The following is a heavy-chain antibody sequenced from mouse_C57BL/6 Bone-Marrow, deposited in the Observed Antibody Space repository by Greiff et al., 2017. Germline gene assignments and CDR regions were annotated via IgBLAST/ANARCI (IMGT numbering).Heavy chain of an antibody. CDR2: MHPNGGSP. Sequence: QVQLQQSGAELVKPGASEKLSCKASGYTFTNYWMHWVKQRPGQGLEWIGMMHPNGGSPDYNEKFKSEATLSVDKSSRTAYMEPSSLTSEDSAVYYCARSYDYDDYAMDYWGQGTSVTVSS. V-gene: IGHV1-64*01. CDR3: ARSYDYDDYAMDY. D-gene: IGHD2-4*01. CDR1: GYTFTNYW. J-gene: IGHJ4*01.